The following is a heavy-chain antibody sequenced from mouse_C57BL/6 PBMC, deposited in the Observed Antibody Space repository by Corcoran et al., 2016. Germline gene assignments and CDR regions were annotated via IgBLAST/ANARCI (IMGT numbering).Heavy chain of an antibody. CDR1: GYTFTTYG. CDR3: ARVSNYAMDY. J-gene: IGHJ4*01. V-gene: IGHV9-3*01. Sequence: QIQLVQSGPELKKPGETVKISCKASGYTFTTYGMSWVKQAPGKGLKWMGWINTYSGVPTYADDFKGRFAFSLETSASTAYLQINNLKNEDTATYFCARVSNYAMDYWGQGTSATVSS. D-gene: IGHD1-1*01. CDR2: INTYSGVP.